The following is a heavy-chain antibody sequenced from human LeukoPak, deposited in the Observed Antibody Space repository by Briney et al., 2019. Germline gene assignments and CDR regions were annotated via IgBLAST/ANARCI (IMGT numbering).Heavy chain of an antibody. CDR1: GFTFDDYG. CDR2: INYNGGSR. Sequence: LSGGSLRLSCAASGFTFDDYGMTWVRQAPGKGLEWVSGINYNGGSRSYEDSVKGRFTISRDNAKNSLYLQMNSLRDEDTALYYCVKGDINSRNWYGAYHFDAWGQGTLVTVSS. CDR3: VKGDINSRNWYGAYHFDA. D-gene: IGHD6-13*01. V-gene: IGHV3-20*04. J-gene: IGHJ4*02.